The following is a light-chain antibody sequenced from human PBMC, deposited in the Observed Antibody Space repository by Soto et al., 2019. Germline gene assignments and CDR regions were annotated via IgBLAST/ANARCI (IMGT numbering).Light chain of an antibody. V-gene: IGLV2-11*01. J-gene: IGLJ3*02. CDR3: CSFAGSFTGV. CDR1: SSDVGGYNY. Sequence: QSALTQPRSVSGSPGQSVTISCTGTSSDVGGYNYVSWYQQHPGKAPKFMIYDVSKRPSGVPDRFSGSKSGNTASLTISGLQAEDEADYYCCSFAGSFTGVFGEGTKVTVL. CDR2: DVS.